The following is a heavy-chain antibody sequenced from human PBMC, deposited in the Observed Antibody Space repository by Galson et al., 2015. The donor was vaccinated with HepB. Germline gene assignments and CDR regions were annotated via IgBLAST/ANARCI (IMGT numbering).Heavy chain of an antibody. J-gene: IGHJ4*02. CDR3: ASSEIGTASLY. V-gene: IGHV5-10-1*01. CDR2: IDPTDSQS. CDR1: GYSFTNYW. D-gene: IGHD1-14*01. Sequence: SCKGSGYSFTNYWVSWVRQMPGKGLEWMGRIDPTDSQSHYNPSFQGHVIMSGDRSTSTAYLQWNSLKASDTAMYYCASSEIGTASLYWGQGTLVIVSS.